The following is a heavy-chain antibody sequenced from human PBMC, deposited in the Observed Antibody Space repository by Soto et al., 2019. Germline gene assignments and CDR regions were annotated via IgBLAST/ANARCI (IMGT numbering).Heavy chain of an antibody. V-gene: IGHV4-61*08. Sequence: QVQLQESGPGLVKPSEPLSLTCSVSGGSVSSGGYYWSWIRQPPGKGLEWIGCIYYSGSTDYNPSLTSRVTLSLDKSKNQFSMKLNSVTAADTAVYFCARAGSYRYFDYWGQGTLVTVSS. J-gene: IGHJ4*02. CDR1: GGSVSSGGYY. CDR3: ARAGSYRYFDY. D-gene: IGHD3-10*01. CDR2: IYYSGST.